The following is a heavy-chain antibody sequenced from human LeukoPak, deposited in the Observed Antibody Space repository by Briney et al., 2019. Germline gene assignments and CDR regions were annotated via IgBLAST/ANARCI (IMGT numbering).Heavy chain of an antibody. J-gene: IGHJ4*02. D-gene: IGHD3-10*01. CDR2: ISYDGSNK. V-gene: IGHV3-30*03. Sequence: PGGSLRLSCAASGFTFSSYGMHWVRQAPGKGLEWVAVISYDGSNKYYADSVKGRFTISRDNSKNTLYLQMNSLRAEDTAVYFCASGFNPVDYWGQGTLVTVSS. CDR1: GFTFSSYG. CDR3: ASGFNPVDY.